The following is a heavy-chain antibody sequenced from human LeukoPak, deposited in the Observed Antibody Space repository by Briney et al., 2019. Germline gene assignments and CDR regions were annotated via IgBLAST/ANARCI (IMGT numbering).Heavy chain of an antibody. CDR3: AREGPVGDTYYDILTGYYPFDP. V-gene: IGHV1-69*13. Sequence: ASVKVSCKASGGTFSSYAISWVRQAPGQGLEWMGGIIPILGTANYAQKFQGRVTITADESTSTAYMELSSLRSEDTAVYYCAREGPVGDTYYDILTGYYPFDPWGQGTLVTVSS. J-gene: IGHJ5*02. D-gene: IGHD3-9*01. CDR1: GGTFSSYA. CDR2: IIPILGTA.